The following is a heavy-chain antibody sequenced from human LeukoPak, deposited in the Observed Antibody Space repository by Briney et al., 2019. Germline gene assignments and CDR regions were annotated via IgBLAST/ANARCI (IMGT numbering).Heavy chain of an antibody. V-gene: IGHV3-21*01. Sequence: PGGSLRLSCAASGFTFSSYSMTWVRQAPGKGLEWVSSISSSSSYIYYADSVNGRFTISRDNAKNSLYLQMNSLRAEDTAVYYCARGGDCSSTSCLSGVDVWGKGTTVTVSS. D-gene: IGHD2-2*01. CDR1: GFTFSSYS. CDR2: ISSSSSYI. CDR3: ARGGDCSSTSCLSGVDV. J-gene: IGHJ6*04.